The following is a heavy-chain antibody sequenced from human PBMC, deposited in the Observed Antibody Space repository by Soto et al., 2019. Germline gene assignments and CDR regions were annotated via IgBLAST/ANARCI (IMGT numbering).Heavy chain of an antibody. V-gene: IGHV4-39*01. CDR1: GGCISSRSYY. J-gene: IGHJ4*02. CDR3: ARRLSGGFVDN. Sequence: SETLSLTCTVSGGCISSRSYYWGWIRQPPGKGLEWIGTINYSGSTYYNPSLKSRVTISVDTSKNQFSLKLSSVSAADTAVYYCARRLSGGFVDNWGQGTLVTVSS. CDR2: INYSGST. D-gene: IGHD3-10*01.